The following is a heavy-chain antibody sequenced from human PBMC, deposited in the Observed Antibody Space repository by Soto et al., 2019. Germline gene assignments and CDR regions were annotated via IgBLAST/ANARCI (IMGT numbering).Heavy chain of an antibody. CDR2: IIPIFGAA. Sequence: SVKVSCKASGGTFSSYAISWVRQAPGQGLEWMGGIIPIFGAANYAQKFQGRVTITADESTSTAYMELSSLRSEDTAVYYCARGTRPSNYDILSSPYYYGMDVWGQGTTVTVSS. J-gene: IGHJ6*02. V-gene: IGHV1-69*13. D-gene: IGHD3-9*01. CDR1: GGTFSSYA. CDR3: ARGTRPSNYDILSSPYYYGMDV.